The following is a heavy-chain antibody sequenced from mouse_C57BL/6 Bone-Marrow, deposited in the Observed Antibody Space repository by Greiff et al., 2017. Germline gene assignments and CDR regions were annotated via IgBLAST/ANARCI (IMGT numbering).Heavy chain of an antibody. CDR2: IDPSDSET. J-gene: IGHJ3*01. CDR3: ARESDVYYSWFAY. CDR1: GYTFTSYW. V-gene: IGHV1-52*01. Sequence: QVQLQQPGAELVRPGSSVKLSCKASGYTFTSYWMHWVKQRPIPGLEWIGQIDPSDSETHYNQKFKDKATLTVYKSSSTAYMQLSSLTSEDSAVYYCARESDVYYSWFAYWGQGTMVTVSA. D-gene: IGHD2-3*01.